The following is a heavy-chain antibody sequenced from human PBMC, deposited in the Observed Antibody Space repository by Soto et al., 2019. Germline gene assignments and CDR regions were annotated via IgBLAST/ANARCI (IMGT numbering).Heavy chain of an antibody. Sequence: GSLRLSCAASGFPVRSYNMKWVRPAPGKGLEWVSYISSSSSTIYYADSVKGRFTISRDNAKNSLYLQMNSLRAEDTAVYYCTRAPGYYVSTIDSWGQGTLVTVSS. D-gene: IGHD3-10*02. J-gene: IGHJ4*02. CDR2: ISSSSSTI. CDR1: GFPVRSYN. V-gene: IGHV3-48*01. CDR3: TRAPGYYVSTIDS.